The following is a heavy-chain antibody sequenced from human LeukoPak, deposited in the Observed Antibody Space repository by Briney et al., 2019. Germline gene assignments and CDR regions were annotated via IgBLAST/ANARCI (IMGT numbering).Heavy chain of an antibody. J-gene: IGHJ4*02. CDR1: GYTFTDHY. CDR3: AKVKSTMVRGAFFDY. Sequence: SVKVSCKASGYTFTDHYIHWVRQAPGQGLEWMGWIIPILGIANYAQKFQGRVTITADKSTSTAYMELSSLRSEDTAVYYCAKVKSTMVRGAFFDYWGQGTLVTVSS. D-gene: IGHD3-10*01. V-gene: IGHV1-69*10. CDR2: IIPILGIA.